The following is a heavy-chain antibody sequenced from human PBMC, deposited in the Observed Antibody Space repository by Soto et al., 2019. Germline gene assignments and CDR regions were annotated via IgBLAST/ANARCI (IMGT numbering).Heavy chain of an antibody. CDR1: GGSIISGGYY. CDR3: ARVVPVLGFDP. J-gene: IGHJ5*02. Sequence: SETLSLTCTVSGGSIISGGYYFSCIRQHPWKGLGWIGYIYYSGSTYYNPSLKSRVTISVDTSKDQFSLKLSSVTAADTAVYYCARVVPVLGFDPWGQGTLVTVSS. D-gene: IGHD6-6*01. V-gene: IGHV4-31*03. CDR2: IYYSGST.